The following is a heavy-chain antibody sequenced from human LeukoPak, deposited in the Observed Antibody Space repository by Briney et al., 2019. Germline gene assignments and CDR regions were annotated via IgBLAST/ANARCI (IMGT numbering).Heavy chain of an antibody. CDR1: GGSFSSSSYY. Sequence: SETLSLTCTASGGSFSSSSYYWGWIRQPPGKGLEWIGSIYSSGSTYYNPSLKSRVAISVDTSKNQFSLKLSSVTAADTAVYYCARNPSARRSSYYYYYYMDVWGKGTTVTVSS. CDR3: ARNPSARRSSYYYYYYMDV. V-gene: IGHV4-39*07. CDR2: IYSSGST. J-gene: IGHJ6*03.